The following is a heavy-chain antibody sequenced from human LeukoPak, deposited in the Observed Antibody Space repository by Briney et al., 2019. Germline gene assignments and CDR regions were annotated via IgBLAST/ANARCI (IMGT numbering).Heavy chain of an antibody. D-gene: IGHD6-19*01. CDR1: GYTFTSYG. V-gene: IGHV1-18*01. CDR3: ARDPYSSGWYGSFSF. CDR2: ISAYNGNT. Sequence: ASVKVSCKASGYTFTSYGINWVRQAPGQGLEWMGWISAYNGNTNYAQKLQGRVTMTTDTSTSTAYMELRSLRSDDTAVYYCARDPYSSGWYGSFSFWGQGTLVTVSS. J-gene: IGHJ4*02.